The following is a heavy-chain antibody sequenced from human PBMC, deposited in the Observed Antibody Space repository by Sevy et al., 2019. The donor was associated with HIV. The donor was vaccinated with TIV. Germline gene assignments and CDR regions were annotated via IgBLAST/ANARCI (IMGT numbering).Heavy chain of an antibody. V-gene: IGHV4-4*07. CDR1: GGSISSYY. J-gene: IGHJ5*02. CDR3: ARYELPNWFDP. Sequence: SETLSLTCTVSGGSISSYYWSWIRQPAGKGLEWIGRIYTSGSTNYNPSLKSRVTMSVDTSKNHFSLKLSSVPAAVTAVYYCARYELPNWFDPWGQGTLVTVYS. D-gene: IGHD1-26*01. CDR2: IYTSGST.